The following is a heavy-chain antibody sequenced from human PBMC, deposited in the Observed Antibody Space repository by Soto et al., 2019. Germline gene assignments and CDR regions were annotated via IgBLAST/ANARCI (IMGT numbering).Heavy chain of an antibody. V-gene: IGHV4-39*01. CDR1: GGSISSSSYY. D-gene: IGHD2-8*01. CDR3: ARRTYCTNGVCFDY. Sequence: KTSETLSLTCTVSGGSISSSSYYWGWIRQPPGKGLEWIGSIYYSGSTYYNPSPKSRVTISVDTSKNQFSLKLSSVTAADTAVYYCARRTYCTNGVCFDYWGQGTLVTVSS. CDR2: IYYSGST. J-gene: IGHJ4*02.